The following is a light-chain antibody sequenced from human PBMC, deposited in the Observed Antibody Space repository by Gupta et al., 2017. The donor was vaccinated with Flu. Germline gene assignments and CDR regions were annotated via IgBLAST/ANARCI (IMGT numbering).Light chain of an antibody. J-gene: IGLJ3*02. Sequence: QSALTQPASVSGSPGQSITISCTGTSSDAGGYNYVSWYQQHPGKAPKLMIYEVSNRPSGVSNRFSGSKSGNTASLTISGLQAEDEADYYCSSYTSSSTLRWVFGGGTKL. CDR1: SSDAGGYNY. CDR2: EVS. CDR3: SSYTSSSTLRWV. V-gene: IGLV2-14*01.